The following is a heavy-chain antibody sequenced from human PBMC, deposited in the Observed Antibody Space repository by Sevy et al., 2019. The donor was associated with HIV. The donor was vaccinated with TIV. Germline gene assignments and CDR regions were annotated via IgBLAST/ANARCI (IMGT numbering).Heavy chain of an antibody. J-gene: IGHJ3*02. V-gene: IGHV3-48*02. Sequence: GGSLRLSCAASGFTFSSYSMNWVRQAPGKGLEWVSYISSSSSTIYYADSVKGRFTISRDNAKNSRYLQMNSLRDEDTGVYYCARGLKRGRRYAFDIWGQGTMVNVSS. CDR2: ISSSSSTI. CDR1: GFTFSSYS. CDR3: ARGLKRGRRYAFDI. D-gene: IGHD2-8*01.